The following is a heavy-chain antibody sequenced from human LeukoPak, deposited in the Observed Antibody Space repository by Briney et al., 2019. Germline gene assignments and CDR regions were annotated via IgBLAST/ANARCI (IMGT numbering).Heavy chain of an antibody. CDR1: GFTFSSYS. J-gene: IGHJ4*02. Sequence: GGSLRLSCAASGFTFSSYSMNWVRQAPGKGLEWVSSISSSSSYIYYADSVKGRFTISRDNAKNSLYLQMNSLRAEDTAVYHCARDPSSPYSSSWYINRYYFDYWGQGTLVTVSS. CDR2: ISSSSSYI. D-gene: IGHD6-13*01. CDR3: ARDPSSPYSSSWYINRYYFDY. V-gene: IGHV3-21*01.